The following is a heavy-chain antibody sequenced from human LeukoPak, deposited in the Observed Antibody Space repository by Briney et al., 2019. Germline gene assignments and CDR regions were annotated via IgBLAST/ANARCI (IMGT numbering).Heavy chain of an antibody. CDR1: GGSITSYY. D-gene: IGHD2-15*01. CDR3: ARGGI. Sequence: SETLSLTCTVSGGSITSYYWTWIRQPPGKGLEWIGFIYGDGSTKYNPSLKSRVTMSVDTSKNQFSLKLSSVTAADTAVYYCARGGIWGQGTLVTVSS. V-gene: IGHV4-59*12. J-gene: IGHJ4*02. CDR2: IYGDGST.